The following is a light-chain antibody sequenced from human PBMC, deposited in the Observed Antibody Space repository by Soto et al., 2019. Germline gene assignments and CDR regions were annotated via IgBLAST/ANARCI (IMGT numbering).Light chain of an antibody. CDR2: DAS. J-gene: IGKJ5*01. V-gene: IGKV3-11*01. CDR1: QSVSSY. CDR3: QVRTNWSIA. Sequence: EFVLTQSPATLSLSPGESATLXWRASQSVSSYLAWYQQKPGQAPRLLIYDASNRATGIPARFSGTGSGTDFTLTINNLEPEDFAVYYCQVRTNWSIAFGRGTRLEI.